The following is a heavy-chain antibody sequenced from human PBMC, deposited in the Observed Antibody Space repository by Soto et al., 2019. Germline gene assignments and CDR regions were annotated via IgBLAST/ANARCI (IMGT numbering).Heavy chain of an antibody. CDR2: ISAYNGNT. J-gene: IGHJ6*02. CDR1: GYTLTSYG. CDR3: ARALRYSSGSGTYSPPRYYGMDV. V-gene: IGHV1-18*01. Sequence: ASVKVSCKASGYTLTSYGISWVRQAPGQGLEWMGWISAYNGNTNYAQKLQGRVTMTTDTSTSTAYMELRSLRSDDTAVYYCARALRYSSGSGTYSPPRYYGMDVWGPGTTVTVSS. D-gene: IGHD3-10*01.